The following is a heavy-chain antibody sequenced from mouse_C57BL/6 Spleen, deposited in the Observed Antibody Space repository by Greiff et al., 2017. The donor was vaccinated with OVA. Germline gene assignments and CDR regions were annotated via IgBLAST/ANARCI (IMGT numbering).Heavy chain of an antibody. Sequence: QVQLQQSGAELVRPGTSVKLSCKASGYTFTSYWMHWVKQRPGQGLEWIGVIDPSDSYTNYNQKFKGKATLTVDTSSSTAYMQLSSLTSEDSAVYYCAKAYSNHYAMDYWGQGTSVTVSS. CDR3: AKAYSNHYAMDY. CDR1: GYTFTSYW. D-gene: IGHD2-5*01. V-gene: IGHV1-59*01. CDR2: IDPSDSYT. J-gene: IGHJ4*01.